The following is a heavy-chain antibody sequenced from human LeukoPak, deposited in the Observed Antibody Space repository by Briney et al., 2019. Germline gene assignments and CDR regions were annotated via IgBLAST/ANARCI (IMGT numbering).Heavy chain of an antibody. D-gene: IGHD6-13*01. CDR1: GFTFSSYS. Sequence: TGGSLRLSCAASGFTFSSYSMNWVRQAPGKGLEWVSYISSSSSTIYYADSVKGRFTISRDNAKNSLYLQMNSLRAEDTAVYYCARDSSSWYLLTAFDIWGQGTMVTVSS. J-gene: IGHJ3*02. CDR2: ISSSSSTI. CDR3: ARDSSSWYLLTAFDI. V-gene: IGHV3-48*04.